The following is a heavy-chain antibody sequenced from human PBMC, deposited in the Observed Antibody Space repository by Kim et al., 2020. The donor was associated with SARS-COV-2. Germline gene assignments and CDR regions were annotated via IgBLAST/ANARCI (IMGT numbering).Heavy chain of an antibody. Sequence: SETLSLTCAVSGGSISSSNWWSWVRQPPGKGLEWIGEIYHSGSTNYNPSLKSGVTILVDKSKNQFSLKLSSVTAADTAVYYCARDALAPHTVWGQGTLVTVSX. V-gene: IGHV4-4*02. CDR3: ARDALAPHTV. D-gene: IGHD4-17*01. CDR2: IYHSGST. J-gene: IGHJ4*02. CDR1: GGSISSSNW.